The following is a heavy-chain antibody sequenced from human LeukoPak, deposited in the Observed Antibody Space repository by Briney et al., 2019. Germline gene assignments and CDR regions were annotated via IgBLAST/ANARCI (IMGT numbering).Heavy chain of an antibody. Sequence: SATLSLTCAAYGGSFSGYYWSWIRQPPGKGLDWIGEINHSGITKCNPSLKSRVTMSVDTSKNQFSLKLTSVTAADTAVYYCASSYCSSTTCYDYWGQGTLVTVSS. D-gene: IGHD2-2*01. CDR3: ASSYCSSTTCYDY. V-gene: IGHV4-34*01. CDR1: GGSFSGYY. CDR2: INHSGIT. J-gene: IGHJ4*02.